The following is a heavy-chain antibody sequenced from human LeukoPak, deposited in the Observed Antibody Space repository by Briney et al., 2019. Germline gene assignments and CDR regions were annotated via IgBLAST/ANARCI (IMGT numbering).Heavy chain of an antibody. D-gene: IGHD6-13*01. V-gene: IGHV3-21*06. Sequence: GGSLRLSCGASGFTFSDYSVNWVRQAPGKGMEWVSSISGSGSHIHYADSLKGRFTISRDNAKNSVSLQMNSLRADDTAVYYCAKDPWGSSSFWGQGTLVIVSS. J-gene: IGHJ4*02. CDR2: ISGSGSHI. CDR1: GFTFSDYS. CDR3: AKDPWGSSSF.